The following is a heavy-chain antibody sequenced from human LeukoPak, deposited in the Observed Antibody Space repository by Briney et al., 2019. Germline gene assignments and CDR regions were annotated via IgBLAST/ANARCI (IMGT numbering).Heavy chain of an antibody. V-gene: IGHV3-23*01. CDR1: GFTFSSYA. CDR2: ISDRGSRT. CDR3: AKRGVVIRVILVGFHKEAYYFDS. D-gene: IGHD3-22*01. Sequence: GGSLRLSCAASGFTFSSYAMSWVRLAPGKGLEWVAGISDRGSRTNYADSVKGRFTISTDHPKNTLYLQMNSLRAEDTAVYFCAKRGVVIRVILVGFHKEAYYFDSWGQGALVTVSS. J-gene: IGHJ4*02.